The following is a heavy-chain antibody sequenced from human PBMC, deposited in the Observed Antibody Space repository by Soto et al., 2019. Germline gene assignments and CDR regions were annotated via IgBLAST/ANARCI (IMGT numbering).Heavy chain of an antibody. CDR2: IWCDGSNK. Sequence: QVQLVESGGGVVQPGRSLRLSCAASGFTFSSYGMHWVRQAPGKGLEWVAVIWCDGSNKYYADSVKGRFTISRDNSKNTLYLQMNSLRAEDTAVYYCAREPGFGELLTHLDYWGQGTLVTVSS. V-gene: IGHV3-33*01. CDR3: AREPGFGELLTHLDY. D-gene: IGHD3-10*01. CDR1: GFTFSSYG. J-gene: IGHJ4*02.